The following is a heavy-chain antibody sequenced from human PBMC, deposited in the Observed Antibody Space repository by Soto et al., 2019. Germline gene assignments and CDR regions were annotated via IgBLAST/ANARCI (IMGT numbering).Heavy chain of an antibody. V-gene: IGHV3-7*01. CDR3: ARDRVRATTSWFDS. Sequence: DVQLVESGGGLVQPGGSLRLSCAASGFTFNNYWMSWVRQPPGKGLEWVANIKEDGSEKYYVASVKGRFTITRDNAENSLFLQMTSLRAEDTAVYFCARDRVRATTSWFDSWGQGALVTVSS. D-gene: IGHD1-26*01. CDR2: IKEDGSEK. CDR1: GFTFNNYW. J-gene: IGHJ5*01.